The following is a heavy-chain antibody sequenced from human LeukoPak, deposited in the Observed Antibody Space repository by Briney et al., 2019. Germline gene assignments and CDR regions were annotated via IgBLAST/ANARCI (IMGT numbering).Heavy chain of an antibody. J-gene: IGHJ6*03. D-gene: IGHD3-10*01. Sequence: GGSLRLSCAASGFTFSYYCMYWVRQAPGKGLEWVASIKLDGSEQYYLGSVKGRFTISRDNARNSLYLQMNSLRAEDTAMYYCARDSPRGWSMDVWGKGTTVTVSS. CDR2: IKLDGSEQ. CDR3: ARDSPRGWSMDV. CDR1: GFTFSYYC. V-gene: IGHV3-7*01.